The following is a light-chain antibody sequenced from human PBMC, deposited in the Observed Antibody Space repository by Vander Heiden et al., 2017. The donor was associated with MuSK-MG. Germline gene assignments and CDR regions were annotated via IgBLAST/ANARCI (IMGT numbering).Light chain of an antibody. CDR1: QSVSSN. Sequence: EIVMTQSPATLSVSPRERATLSCRASQSVSSNLAWYQQKPGQAPRLLIYGAFTRATGIPARFSGSGSGTEFTLTISSRQSEDFAVYYCQQYNNWPPVTFGQGTKLEIK. CDR3: QQYNNWPPVT. J-gene: IGKJ2*01. CDR2: GAF. V-gene: IGKV3-15*01.